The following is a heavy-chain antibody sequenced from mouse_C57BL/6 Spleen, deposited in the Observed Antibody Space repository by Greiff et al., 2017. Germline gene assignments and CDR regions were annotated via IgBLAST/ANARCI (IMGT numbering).Heavy chain of an antibody. CDR3: ARSWDYDGAWFAY. CDR2: IYPSDSET. D-gene: IGHD2-4*01. V-gene: IGHV1-61*01. J-gene: IGHJ3*01. CDR1: GYTFTSYW. Sequence: QVQLQQPGAELVRPGSSVKLSCKASGYTFTSYWMDWVKQRPGQGLEWIGNIYPSDSETHYNQKFKDKATLTVDKSSSTAYMQLSGLTSEDSAVYYCARSWDYDGAWFAYWGQGTLVTVSA.